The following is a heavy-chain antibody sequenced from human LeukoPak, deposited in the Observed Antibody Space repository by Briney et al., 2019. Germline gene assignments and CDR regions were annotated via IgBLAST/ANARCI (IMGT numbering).Heavy chain of an antibody. V-gene: IGHV4-61*01. CDR1: GGSVSSGSYY. J-gene: IGHJ4*02. Sequence: SETLSLTCTVSGGSVSSGSYYWSWIQQPPGKGLEWIGYIYYSGSTNYNPSLKSRVTISVDTSKNQFSLKLSSVTAADTAVYYCARVLSGYSSGWYLDYWGQGTLVTVSS. CDR3: ARVLSGYSSGWYLDY. CDR2: IYYSGST. D-gene: IGHD6-19*01.